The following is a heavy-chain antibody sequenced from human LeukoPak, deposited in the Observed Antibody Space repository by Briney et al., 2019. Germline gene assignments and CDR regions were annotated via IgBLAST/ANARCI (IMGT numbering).Heavy chain of an antibody. CDR3: ARSGHSYGRYFDY. CDR1: GFTFSSYW. D-gene: IGHD5-18*01. J-gene: IGHJ4*02. Sequence: PGGSLRLSCAASGFTFSSYWMHWVRQAPGKGLVWVSRINSDGSSTSYADSVKGRFTISRDNAKNTLYLQMNSLRAEDTAVYYCARSGHSYGRYFDYWGQGTLVTVSS. CDR2: INSDGSST. V-gene: IGHV3-74*01.